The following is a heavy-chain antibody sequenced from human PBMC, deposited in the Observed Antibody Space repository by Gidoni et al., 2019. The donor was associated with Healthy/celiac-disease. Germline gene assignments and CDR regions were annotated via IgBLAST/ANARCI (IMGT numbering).Heavy chain of an antibody. V-gene: IGHV4-34*01. Sequence: QVQLQQWGAGLLKPSETLSLTCAVYGGSFSGYYWSWIRQPPGKGLEWIGEINHSGSTNYNPSLKSRVTISVDTSKNQFSLKLSSVTAADTAVYYCARSYSNFPFDYWGQGTLVTVSS. CDR2: INHSGST. D-gene: IGHD4-4*01. J-gene: IGHJ4*02. CDR3: ARSYSNFPFDY. CDR1: GGSFSGYY.